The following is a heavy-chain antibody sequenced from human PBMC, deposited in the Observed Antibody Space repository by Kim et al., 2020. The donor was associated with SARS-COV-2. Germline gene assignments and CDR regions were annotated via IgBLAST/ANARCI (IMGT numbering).Heavy chain of an antibody. J-gene: IGHJ4*02. CDR2: ISAGNGYT. Sequence: ASVKVSCKASGYTVTSYAIQWVRQAPGQRPEWMGWISAGNGYTTYSQKFQGRVTFTWDASASTAYMDLSSLTSEDTAVYYCARDMLDDRDTNLDYWGQGTLVTVSS. CDR1: GYTVTSYA. D-gene: IGHD4-17*01. V-gene: IGHV1-3*01. CDR3: ARDMLDDRDTNLDY.